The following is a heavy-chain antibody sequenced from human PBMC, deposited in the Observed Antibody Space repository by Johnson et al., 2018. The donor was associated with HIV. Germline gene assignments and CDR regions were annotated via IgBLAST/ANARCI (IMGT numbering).Heavy chain of an antibody. V-gene: IGHV3-NL1*01. CDR1: GFSLSSYA. CDR2: IYSGGST. Sequence: QVHLVESGGGLIQPGRSLRLSCAASGFSLSSYAMHWVRQAPGKGLEWVAVIYSGGSTYYADSVKGRFTISRDNSKNTLYLQMNSLRAEDTAVYYCARALTTDAFDIWGQGTMVTVSS. J-gene: IGHJ3*02. D-gene: IGHD4-17*01. CDR3: ARALTTDAFDI.